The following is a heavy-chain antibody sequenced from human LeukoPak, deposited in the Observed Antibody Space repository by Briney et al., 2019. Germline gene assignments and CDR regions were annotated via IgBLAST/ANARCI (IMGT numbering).Heavy chain of an antibody. CDR2: ISSSSSYI. J-gene: IGHJ4*02. Sequence: GGSLRLSCAASGFTFSSYSMNWVRQAPGKGLEWVSSISSSSSYIYYADSVKGRFTISRDNSKNSLYLQMNSLRAEDTAVYYCATSPKYSSRLYYFDYWGQGTLVTVSS. D-gene: IGHD6-13*01. CDR3: ATSPKYSSRLYYFDY. CDR1: GFTFSSYS. V-gene: IGHV3-21*04.